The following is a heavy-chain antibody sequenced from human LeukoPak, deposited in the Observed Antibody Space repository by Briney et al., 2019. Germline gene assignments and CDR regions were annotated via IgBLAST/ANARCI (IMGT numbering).Heavy chain of an antibody. D-gene: IGHD2-2*01. J-gene: IGHJ4*02. CDR3: AKDQDVVVPAAIADY. V-gene: IGHV3-23*01. CDR1: GLTFTTYA. Sequence: GGSWSLSFEAPGLTFTTYAMTWFRQAQGKGLDGASAISGSGGSTYYADSVKGRFTISRDNSKNTLYLQMNSLRAEDTAVYYCAKDQDVVVPAAIADYWGQGTLVTVSS. CDR2: ISGSGGST.